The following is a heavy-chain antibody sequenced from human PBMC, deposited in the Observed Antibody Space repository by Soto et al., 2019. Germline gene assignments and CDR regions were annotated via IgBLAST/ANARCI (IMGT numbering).Heavy chain of an antibody. CDR1: GFTFGDYA. D-gene: IGHD6-13*01. V-gene: IGHV3-49*04. CDR3: TSGYSSSWYFDY. CDR2: IRSKAYGGTT. Sequence: GGSLRLSCTASGFTFGDYAMSWVRQAPGKGLEWVGFIRSKAYGGTTEYAASVKGRFTISRDDSKSIAYLRMNSLKTEDTAVYYCTSGYSSSWYFDYWGQGTLVTVSS. J-gene: IGHJ4*02.